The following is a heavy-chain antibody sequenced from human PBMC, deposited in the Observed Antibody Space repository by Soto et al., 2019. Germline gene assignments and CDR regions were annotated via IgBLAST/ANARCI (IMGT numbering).Heavy chain of an antibody. CDR2: INHSGST. V-gene: IGHV4-34*01. CDR3: ARLQTDY. J-gene: IGHJ4*02. Sequence: SETLSLTCAVYGGSFSGYYWSWIRQPPGKGLEWIGEINHSGSTNYNPSLKSRVTISVDTSKNQFSLKLSSVTAADTAVYYCARLQTDYWGQGTLVTVSS. CDR1: GGSFSGYY.